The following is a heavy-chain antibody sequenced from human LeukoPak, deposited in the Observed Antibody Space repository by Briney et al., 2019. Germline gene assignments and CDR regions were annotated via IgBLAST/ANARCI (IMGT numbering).Heavy chain of an antibody. CDR3: ARDRKEPAGPSSGWFDP. D-gene: IGHD2-2*01. Sequence: NTSETLSLTCTVSGCSISSGGYYWSWIRQHPGKGLEWIGYIYYSGSTYYNPSLKSRVTISVDTSKNQFSPKLSSVTAADTAVYYCARDRKEPAGPSSGWFDPWGQGTLVTVSS. CDR2: IYYSGST. CDR1: GCSISSGGYY. V-gene: IGHV4-31*03. J-gene: IGHJ5*02.